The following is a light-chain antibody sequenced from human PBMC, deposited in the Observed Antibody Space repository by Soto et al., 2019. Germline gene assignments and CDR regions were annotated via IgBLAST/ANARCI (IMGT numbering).Light chain of an antibody. CDR3: QTWGTGIRV. Sequence: QLVLTQSPSASASLGASVKLTCTLGSGHSSYAIAWHQQQPEKGPRYLMKLNSDGSHSKGDGIPDRFSGSSSGAERYLTISSLQSEDEADYYCQTWGTGIRVFGTGTRSPS. CDR1: SGHSSYA. CDR2: LNSDGSH. V-gene: IGLV4-69*01. J-gene: IGLJ1*01.